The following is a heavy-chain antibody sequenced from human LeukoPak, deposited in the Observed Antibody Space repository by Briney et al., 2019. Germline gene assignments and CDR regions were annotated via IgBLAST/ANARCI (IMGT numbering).Heavy chain of an antibody. D-gene: IGHD2-15*01. V-gene: IGHV4-30-4*01. Sequence: SETLSLTCTVSGGSISSGDYYWSWIRQPPGKGLEWIGYIHYSGSTYYNPSLKSRVTISVDTSKNQFSLKLSSVTAADTAVYYCARDRTLGYYDYWGQGTLVTVSS. CDR3: ARDRTLGYYDY. CDR2: IHYSGST. CDR1: GGSISSGDYY. J-gene: IGHJ4*02.